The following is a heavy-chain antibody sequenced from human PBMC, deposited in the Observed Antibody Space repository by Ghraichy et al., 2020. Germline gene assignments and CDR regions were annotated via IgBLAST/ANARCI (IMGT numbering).Heavy chain of an antibody. CDR3: AAHGGNDPY. CDR1: GGSISSYY. CDR2: IYYSGST. Sequence: SETLSLTCTVSGGSISSYYWSWIRQPPGKGLEWIGYIYYSGSTNYNPSLKSRVTISVDTSKNQFSLKLSSVTAVDTAVYYCAAHGGNDPYWGQGTLVTVSS. V-gene: IGHV4-59*01. J-gene: IGHJ4*02. D-gene: IGHD4-23*01.